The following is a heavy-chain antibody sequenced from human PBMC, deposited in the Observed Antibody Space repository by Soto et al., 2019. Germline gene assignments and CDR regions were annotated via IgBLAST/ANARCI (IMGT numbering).Heavy chain of an antibody. CDR1: GFTFSNYA. J-gene: IGHJ4*02. D-gene: IGHD3-16*01. CDR3: ADADFVWSIDQACYFDY. V-gene: IGHV3-23*01. Sequence: EVQLLDSGGGLVQPGGSLRLSCAASGFTFSNYAMHWVGQAPGKGLEWVSGISGGGARSYYADSVKGRFTISRDNVKSTWHVQMNSPVDEDTAIYYCADADFVWSIDQACYFDYWGQGTLVTVSS. CDR2: ISGGGARS.